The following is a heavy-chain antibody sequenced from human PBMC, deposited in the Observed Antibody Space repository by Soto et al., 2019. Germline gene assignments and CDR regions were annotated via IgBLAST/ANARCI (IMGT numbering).Heavy chain of an antibody. Sequence: ASVKVSGKASGYTFTTSSMHWVRQAPGQRLEWMGWINTANGDTKYSQNFQGRVTISRDTSAGTAFMELASLRSEDTAVYYCARDNNWANYWGQGTLVTVSS. D-gene: IGHD1-1*01. J-gene: IGHJ4*02. CDR1: GYTFTTSS. CDR3: ARDNNWANY. V-gene: IGHV1-3*04. CDR2: INTANGDT.